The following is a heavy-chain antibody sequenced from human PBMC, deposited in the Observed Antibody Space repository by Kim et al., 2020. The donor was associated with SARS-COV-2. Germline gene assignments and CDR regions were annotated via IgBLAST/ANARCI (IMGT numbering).Heavy chain of an antibody. J-gene: IGHJ3*02. Sequence: ASVKVSCKASGYTFTSYAMNWVRQAPGQGLEWMGWINTNTGNPTYAQGFTGRFVFSLDTSVSTAYLQISSLKAEDTAVYYCARWEQWLGNDAFDIWGQGTMVTVSS. CDR1: GYTFTSYA. V-gene: IGHV7-4-1*02. D-gene: IGHD6-19*01. CDR3: ARWEQWLGNDAFDI. CDR2: INTNTGNP.